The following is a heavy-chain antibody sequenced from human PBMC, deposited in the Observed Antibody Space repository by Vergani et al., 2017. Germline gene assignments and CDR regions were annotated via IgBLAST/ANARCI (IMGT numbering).Heavy chain of an antibody. CDR2: INWNGGST. CDR1: GFTFDDYG. Sequence: EVQLVESGGGVVRPGGSLRLSCAASGFTFDDYGMSWVRQAPGKGLEWVSGINWNGGSTGYADSVKGRFTISRDNAKNSLYLQMNSLRAEDTAVYYCARDPAKYCSSTSCYAGFVDYWGQGTLVTVSS. V-gene: IGHV3-20*04. CDR3: ARDPAKYCSSTSCYAGFVDY. D-gene: IGHD2-2*01. J-gene: IGHJ4*02.